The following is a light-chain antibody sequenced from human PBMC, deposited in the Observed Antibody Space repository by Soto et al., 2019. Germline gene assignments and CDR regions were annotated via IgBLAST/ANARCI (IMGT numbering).Light chain of an antibody. J-gene: IGKJ2*01. CDR2: LGS. CDR1: QSLLHSNGYNY. CDR3: VQALQAPYT. Sequence: DIVMTQSPLSLPVTPGEPASFSCSSSQSLLHSNGYNYLDWYLQKPGQSPQLLIYLGSNRASGVPDRFSGSGSGTDFTLKISRLEADDVGIYYCVQALQAPYTFGQGTRLEIK. V-gene: IGKV2-28*01.